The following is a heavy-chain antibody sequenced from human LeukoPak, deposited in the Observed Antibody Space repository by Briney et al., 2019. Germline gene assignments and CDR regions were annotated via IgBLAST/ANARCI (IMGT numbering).Heavy chain of an antibody. J-gene: IGHJ4*02. Sequence: GGSLRLSCAASGFTFSIYWMSWVRQAPGKGLEWVANIKQDGSEKYYVDSVKGRFTISRDNAKNSLYLQMNSLRAEDTAVYYCARAMSTFGGVRNYFDSWGQGTLVTVSS. CDR1: GFTFSIYW. CDR3: ARAMSTFGGVRNYFDS. CDR2: IKQDGSEK. V-gene: IGHV3-7*04. D-gene: IGHD3-16*01.